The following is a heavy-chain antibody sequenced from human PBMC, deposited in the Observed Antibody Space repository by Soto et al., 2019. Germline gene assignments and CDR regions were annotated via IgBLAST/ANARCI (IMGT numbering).Heavy chain of an antibody. CDR1: GFIVSSNY. J-gene: IGHJ4*02. Sequence: EVQLVETGGGLIQPGGSLRLSCAASGFIVSSNYMSWVRQAPGKGLDWVSVIYSGGGTYHADSVKGRFTTSRDNSKNTLYLQMNNLRAEDTAVYYCVARSNGADYCGQGTLVTVSS. D-gene: IGHD2-8*01. CDR2: IYSGGGT. CDR3: VARSNGADY. V-gene: IGHV3-53*02.